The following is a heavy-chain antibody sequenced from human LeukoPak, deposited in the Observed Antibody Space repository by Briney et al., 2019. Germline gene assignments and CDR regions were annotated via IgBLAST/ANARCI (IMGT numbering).Heavy chain of an antibody. CDR3: ARDAVAGTGGFDY. V-gene: IGHV3-21*01. J-gene: IGHJ4*02. CDR2: ISSSSSYI. Sequence: GGSLRLSCAASGFXFSSYSINWVREAPGKGLEWGSSISSSSSYIYYADSVKGRFTISRDNAKNSLYLQMNSLRAEDTAVYYCARDAVAGTGGFDYWGQGTLVTVSS. D-gene: IGHD6-19*01. CDR1: GFXFSSYS.